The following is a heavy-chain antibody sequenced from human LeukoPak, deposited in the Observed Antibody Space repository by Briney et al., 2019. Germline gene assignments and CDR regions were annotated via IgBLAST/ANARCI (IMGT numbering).Heavy chain of an antibody. D-gene: IGHD3-22*01. CDR1: GGSISSHY. Sequence: SETLSLTCTVSGGSISSHYWSWVRQPPGKGLEWIGYLYYSGSTTYNPSLKSRVTISVDTSKNQFSMKLSSVTAADTAVYYCARLYDSSGYTNWLDPWGQGTLVTVSS. CDR2: LYYSGST. V-gene: IGHV4-59*11. J-gene: IGHJ5*02. CDR3: ARLYDSSGYTNWLDP.